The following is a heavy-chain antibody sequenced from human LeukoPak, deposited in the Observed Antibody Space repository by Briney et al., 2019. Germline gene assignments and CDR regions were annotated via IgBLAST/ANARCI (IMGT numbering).Heavy chain of an antibody. V-gene: IGHV4-4*02. Sequence: PSETLSLTCAVSGGSISSSYWWSWVRQPPGKGLEWIGEIYHSGSTNYNPSLKSRVTISVDKSKNQFSLKLSSVTAADTAVYYCARQQGVAAPDFDYWGQGTLVTVSS. J-gene: IGHJ4*02. CDR3: ARQQGVAAPDFDY. CDR2: IYHSGST. D-gene: IGHD2-15*01. CDR1: GGSISSSYW.